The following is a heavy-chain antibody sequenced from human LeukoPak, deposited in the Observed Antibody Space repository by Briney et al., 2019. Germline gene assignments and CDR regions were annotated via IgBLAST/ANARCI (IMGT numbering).Heavy chain of an antibody. D-gene: IGHD2-8*01. J-gene: IGHJ1*01. CDR1: GFTFDDYT. V-gene: IGHV3-43*01. CDR3: ASSAVFPEYFQH. Sequence: GGSLRLSCAASGFTFDDYTMHWVRQAPGKGLEWVSLISWDGGSTYYADSVKGRFTISRDNSKNSLYLQMNSLRTEDTALYYCASSAVFPEYFQHWGQGTLVTVSS. CDR2: ISWDGGST.